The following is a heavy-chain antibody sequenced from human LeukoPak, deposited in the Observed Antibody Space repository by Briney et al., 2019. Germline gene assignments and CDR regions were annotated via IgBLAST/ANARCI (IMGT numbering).Heavy chain of an antibody. CDR2: ISSSSSTI. CDR3: ARCSSGWYDYYYYGMDV. V-gene: IGHV3-48*01. D-gene: IGHD6-19*01. CDR1: GFTFSSYA. J-gene: IGHJ6*02. Sequence: GGSLRLSCAASGFTFSSYAMSWVRQAPGKGLEWVSYISSSSSTIYYADSVKGRFTISRDNAKNSLYLQMNSLRAEDTAVYYCARCSSGWYDYYYYGMDVWGQGTTVTVSS.